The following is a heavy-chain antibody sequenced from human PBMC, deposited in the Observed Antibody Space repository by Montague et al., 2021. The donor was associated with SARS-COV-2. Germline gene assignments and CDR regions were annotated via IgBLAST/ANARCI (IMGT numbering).Heavy chain of an antibody. Sequence: CAISGDSVCVEKPRRKWVGQTSALQLQSQLVTCFRSKRYNDYAESVKSRITIDPYTSKHQFSLHLNSVTPEDTAVYYCARIPVGSKCYFDFWGQGTLVTVSS. CDR2: TCFRSKRYN. CDR3: ARIPVGSKCYFDF. CDR1: GDSVCVEKPR. V-gene: IGHV6-1*01. J-gene: IGHJ4*02. D-gene: IGHD2-2*01.